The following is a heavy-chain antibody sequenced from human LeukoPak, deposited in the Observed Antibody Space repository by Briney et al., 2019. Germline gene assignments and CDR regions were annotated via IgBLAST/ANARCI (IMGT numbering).Heavy chain of an antibody. CDR3: AKALGDSYFDL. CDR2: ISWNSGTI. V-gene: IGHV3-9*01. D-gene: IGHD3-16*01. CDR1: GFTFDNFA. Sequence: GGSLRLSCAASGFTFDNFAMHWVRQAPGKGLEWVSGISWNSGTIVYADSVKGRFTISRDNAKNSLYLQMNSLRAEDTASYYCAKALGDSYFDLWGRGTLVTVSS. J-gene: IGHJ2*01.